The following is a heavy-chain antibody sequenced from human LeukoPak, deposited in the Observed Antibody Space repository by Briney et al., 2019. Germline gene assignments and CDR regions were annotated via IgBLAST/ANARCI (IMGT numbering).Heavy chain of an antibody. CDR3: AKAPHYYDSSGYHDY. CDR2: ISWNSGSI. D-gene: IGHD3-22*01. CDR1: GFTFSSYS. Sequence: PGGSLRLSCAASGFTFSSYSMNWVRQAPGKGLEWVSGISWNSGSIGYADSVKGRFTISRDNAKNSLYLQMNSLRAEDTALYYCAKAPHYYDSSGYHDYWGQGTLVTVSS. J-gene: IGHJ4*02. V-gene: IGHV3-9*01.